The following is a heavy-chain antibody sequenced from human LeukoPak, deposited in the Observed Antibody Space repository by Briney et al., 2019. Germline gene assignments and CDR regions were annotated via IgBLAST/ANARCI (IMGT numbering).Heavy chain of an antibody. CDR2: LYSGGST. CDR1: GFTFSNYA. D-gene: IGHD1-7*01. Sequence: GGSLRLSCAASGFTFSNYAMSWVRQAPGKGLEWVSILYSGGSTYYAESVRGRFTISRDNSKNTLYLQMNGLRAEDTAVYYCARGAANWNYDDAFDIWGQGTMVTVSS. J-gene: IGHJ3*02. V-gene: IGHV3-66*01. CDR3: ARGAANWNYDDAFDI.